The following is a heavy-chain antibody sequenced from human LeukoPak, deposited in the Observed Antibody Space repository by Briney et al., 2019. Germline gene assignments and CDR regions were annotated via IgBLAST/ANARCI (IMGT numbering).Heavy chain of an antibody. V-gene: IGHV1-2*02. CDR3: ARTYDYSNPFDY. Sequence: ASVKVSCKASGYTFTGNYMHWVRQAPGQGLEWMGWINPNSGGTNYAQKFQGRVTMTRDTSISTAYMELSGLRSDDTAVYYCARTYDYSNPFDYWGQGTLVTVSS. CDR1: GYTFTGNY. CDR2: INPNSGGT. J-gene: IGHJ4*02. D-gene: IGHD4-11*01.